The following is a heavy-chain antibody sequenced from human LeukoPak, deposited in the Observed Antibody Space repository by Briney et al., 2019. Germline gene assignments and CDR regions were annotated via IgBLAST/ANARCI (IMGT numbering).Heavy chain of an antibody. J-gene: IGHJ4*02. D-gene: IGHD3-10*01. CDR3: ASKRGSGSFSNQHV. V-gene: IGHV3-53*01. CDR1: GFTVSSNY. Sequence: GGSLRLSCAASGFTVSSNYMSWVRQAPGKVLEWVSVIYSGGSTYYADSVKGRFTISRDNSKNTLYLQMNSLRAEDTAVYYCASKRGSGSFSNQHVWGQGTLVTVSS. CDR2: IYSGGST.